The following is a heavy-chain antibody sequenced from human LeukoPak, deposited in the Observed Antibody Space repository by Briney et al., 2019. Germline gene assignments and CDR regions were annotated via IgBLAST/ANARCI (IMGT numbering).Heavy chain of an antibody. CDR1: GGSFSGYY. CDR2: INHSGST. D-gene: IGHD3-3*01. J-gene: IGHJ4*02. CDR3: ARSSIFRVAGLDY. V-gene: IGHV4-34*01. Sequence: SETLSLTCAVYGGSFSGYYWSWIRQPPVKGLEWIGEINHSGSTNYNPSLKSRVTISVDTSKNQFSLKLSSVTAADTAVYYCARSSIFRVAGLDYWGQGTLVTVSS.